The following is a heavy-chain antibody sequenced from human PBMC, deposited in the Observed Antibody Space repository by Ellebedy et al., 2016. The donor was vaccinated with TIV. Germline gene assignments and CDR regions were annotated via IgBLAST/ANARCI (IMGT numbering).Heavy chain of an antibody. CDR1: GFSFGNYV. D-gene: IGHD4-17*01. CDR2: ISGIDGST. V-gene: IGHV3-23*01. CDR3: TRDPDGDYDFDY. Sequence: GESLKISCEASGFSFGNYVMIWVRQAPGKGLEWVSVISGIDGSTYYADSVKGRFTISRDNTKNSLYLQMNSLRAEDTAVYYCTRDPDGDYDFDYWGQGTLVTVSS. J-gene: IGHJ4*02.